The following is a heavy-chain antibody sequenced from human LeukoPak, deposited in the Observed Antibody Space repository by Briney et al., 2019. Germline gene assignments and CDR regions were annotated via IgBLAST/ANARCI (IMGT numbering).Heavy chain of an antibody. CDR3: ARHRGVADYYYYGMDV. J-gene: IGHJ6*02. V-gene: IGHV5-51*01. Sequence: RGAALEISWKGSWYIFTSYWIGWGRPLPGKGLGWGGIIYPGDSDTRYSPSFKGQVTISADKSISTAYLQWSSLKASDTAMYYCARHRGVADYYYYGMDVWGQGTTVTVS. D-gene: IGHD3-10*01. CDR2: IYPGDSDT. CDR1: WYIFTSYW.